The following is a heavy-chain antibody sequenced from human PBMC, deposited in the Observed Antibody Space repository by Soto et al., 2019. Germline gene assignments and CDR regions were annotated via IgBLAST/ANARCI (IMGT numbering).Heavy chain of an antibody. D-gene: IGHD3-16*02. CDR1: GYTFTSYD. V-gene: IGHV1-8*01. CDR3: ARGLSEYYDYVWGSYRPLSVDP. Sequence: QVQLVQSGAEVKKPGASVKVSCKASGYTFTSYDINWVRQATGQGLEWMGWMNPNSGNTGYAQKFQGRVTMTRNTSISTAYMELSSLRSEDTAVYYCARGLSEYYDYVWGSYRPLSVDPWGQGTLVTVSS. J-gene: IGHJ5*02. CDR2: MNPNSGNT.